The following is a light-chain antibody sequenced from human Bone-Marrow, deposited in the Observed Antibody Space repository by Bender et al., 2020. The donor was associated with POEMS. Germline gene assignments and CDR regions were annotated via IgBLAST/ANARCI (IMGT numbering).Light chain of an antibody. V-gene: IGLV1-51*01. CDR1: NSNIGNNY. J-gene: IGLJ2*01. CDR2: DNY. CDR3: GTGDSSLSVVV. Sequence: QSVLTQPPSVSAAPGQEVTIPCPGINSNIGNNYVSWYQQLPGTAPKLLIYDNYKRPSGILDRFSGSKSGTSATLGITGLRTGDEADYYCGTGDSSLSVVVFGGGTKLTVL.